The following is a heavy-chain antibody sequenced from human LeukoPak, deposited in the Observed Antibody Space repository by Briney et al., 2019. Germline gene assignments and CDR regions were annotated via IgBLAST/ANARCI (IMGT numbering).Heavy chain of an antibody. J-gene: IGHJ4*02. Sequence: GGSLRLSCAASGFTFSSYPLNWVRQAPGKGLQWVSSIGTSNNYIYYTDSVKGRFTISRDSAKNSLYLQTNSLRAEDTAVYYCAREGQGKWELFGEVDYWGQGILVTVSS. CDR1: GFTFSSYP. D-gene: IGHD1-26*01. CDR3: AREGQGKWELFGEVDY. V-gene: IGHV3-21*01. CDR2: IGTSNNYI.